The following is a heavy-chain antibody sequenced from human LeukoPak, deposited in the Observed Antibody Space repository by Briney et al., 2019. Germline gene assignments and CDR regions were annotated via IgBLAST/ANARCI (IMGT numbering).Heavy chain of an antibody. Sequence: GASVKVSCKASGYTFTGYYMHWVRQAPGQGLEWMGWINPNSGGTNYAQKFQGRVTMTRDTSISTAYMELSRLRSDDTAVYYCARDNLDVLLWFGELSYYMDVWGKGTTVTISS. CDR3: ARDNLDVLLWFGELSYYMDV. D-gene: IGHD3-10*01. J-gene: IGHJ6*03. V-gene: IGHV1-2*02. CDR1: GYTFTGYY. CDR2: INPNSGGT.